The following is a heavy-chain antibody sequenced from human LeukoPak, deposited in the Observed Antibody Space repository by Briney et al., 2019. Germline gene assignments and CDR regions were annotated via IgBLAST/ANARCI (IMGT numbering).Heavy chain of an antibody. CDR1: RLTFIIYG. CDR2: IWYDGSNK. J-gene: IGHJ6*02. D-gene: IGHD2-2*02. Sequence: GGSLRLSCAASRLTFIIYGMHWVRQAPGKVREWVAVIWYDGSNKYYADSVKGRFTISRDNSKSTLYLQMNSLRAEDTAVYYCARDRIVVVPAAINYGMDVWGQGTTVTVSS. V-gene: IGHV3-33*01. CDR3: ARDRIVVVPAAINYGMDV.